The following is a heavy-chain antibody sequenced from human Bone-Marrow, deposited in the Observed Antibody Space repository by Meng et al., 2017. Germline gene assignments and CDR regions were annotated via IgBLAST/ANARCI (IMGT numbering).Heavy chain of an antibody. V-gene: IGHV3-74*01. D-gene: IGHD6-13*01. CDR2: INSDGSST. CDR3: ANAPYSSSWYGGGDEVY. Sequence: GGSLRLSCAASGFTFSSYWMHWVRQAPGKGLVWVSRINSDGSSTSYADSVKGRFTISRDNSKNTLYLQMNSLRAEDTAVYYCANAPYSSSWYGGGDEVYWGQGTLVTVSS. J-gene: IGHJ4*02. CDR1: GFTFSSYW.